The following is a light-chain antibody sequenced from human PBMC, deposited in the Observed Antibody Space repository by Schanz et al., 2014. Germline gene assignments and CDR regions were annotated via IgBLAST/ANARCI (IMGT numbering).Light chain of an antibody. V-gene: IGKV3D-15*01. CDR1: QSVSSN. Sequence: EIVMTQSPATLSVSPGERVTLSCRASQSVSSNLAWYQQKPGQAPRLLIYDASARATGVPARFSGSGSGTDFTLTISSLQAEDFATYYCQQLNSPRTFGGGTKVEIK. J-gene: IGKJ4*01. CDR3: QQLNSPRT. CDR2: DAS.